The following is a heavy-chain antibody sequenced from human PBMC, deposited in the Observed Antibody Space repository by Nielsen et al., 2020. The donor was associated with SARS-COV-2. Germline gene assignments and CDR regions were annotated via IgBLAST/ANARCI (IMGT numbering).Heavy chain of an antibody. CDR2: INAGNGNT. D-gene: IGHD2-2*01. CDR3: ARSRGCSATSCFFDY. J-gene: IGHJ4*02. Sequence: ASVKVSCKASGYTFTSYAMHWVRQAPGQRLEWMGWINAGNGNTKYSQKFQGRVTITRDTSASTAYMELSGLSSEDTAVYYCARSRGCSATSCFFDYWGQGALVTVSS. V-gene: IGHV1-3*01. CDR1: GYTFTSYA.